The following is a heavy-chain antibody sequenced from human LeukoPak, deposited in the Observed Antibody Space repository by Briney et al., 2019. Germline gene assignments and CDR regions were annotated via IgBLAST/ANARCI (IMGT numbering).Heavy chain of an antibody. V-gene: IGHV3-33*06. D-gene: IGHD3-3*01. CDR1: GFTFSSYG. CDR3: AKTGLTYYDFWSGYFGFDY. CDR2: IWYDGSNK. J-gene: IGHJ4*02. Sequence: GGSLRLSCAASGFTFSSYGMHWVRQAPGKGLEWVAVIWYDGSNKYYADSVKGRFTTSRDNSKNTLYLQMNSLRAEDTAVYYCAKTGLTYYDFWSGYFGFDYWGQGTLVTVSS.